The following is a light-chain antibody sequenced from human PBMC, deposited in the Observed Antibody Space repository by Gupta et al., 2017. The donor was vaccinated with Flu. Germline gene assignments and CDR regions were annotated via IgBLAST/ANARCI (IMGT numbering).Light chain of an antibody. Sequence: SFELTQPPSVSVSPGQTASITCSGDRLGDKYVCWYQRRPGQSPILVIYHDTKRPSGIPERFSGSNSGDTATLTISGTRALDEADYYCQAWDSDTVVFGGGTKLTVL. CDR3: QAWDSDTVV. CDR1: RLGDKY. V-gene: IGLV3-1*01. J-gene: IGLJ2*01. CDR2: HDT.